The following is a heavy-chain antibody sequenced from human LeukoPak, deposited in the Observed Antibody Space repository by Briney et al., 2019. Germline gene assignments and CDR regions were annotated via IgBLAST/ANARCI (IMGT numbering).Heavy chain of an antibody. V-gene: IGHV3-23*01. J-gene: IGHJ4*02. CDR1: GFTFSSYA. CDR2: ISGSGGST. D-gene: IGHD3-16*02. CDR3: ASHRRGFPDY. Sequence: QPGGSLRLSCAASGFTFSSYAMSWVRQAPGKGLEWVSIISGSGGSTDFADSVKGRFTISGDNAKNSLYLQMNSLRAEDTALYYCASHRRGFPDYWGQGTLVTVSS.